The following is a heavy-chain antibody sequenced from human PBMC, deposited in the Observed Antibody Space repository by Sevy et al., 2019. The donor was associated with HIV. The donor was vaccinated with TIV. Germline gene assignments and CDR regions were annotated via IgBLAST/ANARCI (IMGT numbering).Heavy chain of an antibody. D-gene: IGHD3-10*01. J-gene: IGHJ5*02. Sequence: SETLSLTCTVSGGSISSGGYYLSWIRQHPGKGLEWIGYIYYSGSTYYNPSLKSRVTISVDTSKNQFSLKLSSVTAADTAVYYCAREGGNGSGSYYNFNWFDPWGQGTLVTVSS. CDR3: AREGGNGSGSYYNFNWFDP. V-gene: IGHV4-31*03. CDR1: GGSISSGGYY. CDR2: IYYSGST.